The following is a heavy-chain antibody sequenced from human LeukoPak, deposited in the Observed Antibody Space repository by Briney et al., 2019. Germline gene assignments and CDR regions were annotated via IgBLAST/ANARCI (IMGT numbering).Heavy chain of an antibody. Sequence: QPSETLSLTCTVSGYSISSGYYWGWIRQPPGQGLGWIGSIYHSGSTYYNPSLKSRVTITVDTTKNQFSLKLSSVTAADTAVYYCARPYCSGGSCYWEDAFDIWGQGTMVTVSS. V-gene: IGHV4-38-2*02. CDR2: IYHSGST. CDR1: GYSISSGYY. J-gene: IGHJ3*02. D-gene: IGHD2-15*01. CDR3: ARPYCSGGSCYWEDAFDI.